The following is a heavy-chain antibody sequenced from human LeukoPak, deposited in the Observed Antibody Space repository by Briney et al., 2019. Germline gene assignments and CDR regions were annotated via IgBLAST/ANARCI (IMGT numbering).Heavy chain of an antibody. CDR2: ISGSGGST. Sequence: PGGSLRLSCAASGFTFSGYAMSWVRQATGKGVAWVSVISGSGGSTYYADSVKGGFTISRDNSKSTLYLQMNSLRAEDTAVYYCAKGRELFRRDTYFNFWGQGTLVTVSS. D-gene: IGHD3-10*01. CDR1: GFTFSGYA. V-gene: IGHV3-23*01. J-gene: IGHJ4*02. CDR3: AKGRELFRRDTYFNF.